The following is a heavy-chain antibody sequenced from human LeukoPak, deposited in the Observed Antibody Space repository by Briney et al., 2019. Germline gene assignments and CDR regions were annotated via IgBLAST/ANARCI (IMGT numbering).Heavy chain of an antibody. CDR3: ARGGYTTAYYYFDY. CDR2: IYFSGST. Sequence: SETLSLTCTVSGGSVSSYYWSWIRPFPGKGLEWIGYIYFSGSTSYDPSLESRVTISLDTSQNQFSLKLSSVTAADTAVYFCARGGYTTAYYYFDYWGQGTLVTVSS. D-gene: IGHD3-9*01. CDR1: GGSVSSYY. J-gene: IGHJ4*02. V-gene: IGHV4-59*08.